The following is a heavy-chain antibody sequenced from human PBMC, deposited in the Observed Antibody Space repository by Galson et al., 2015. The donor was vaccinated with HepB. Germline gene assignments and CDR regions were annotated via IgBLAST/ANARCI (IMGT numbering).Heavy chain of an antibody. CDR3: ARVHIVATGLDY. V-gene: IGHV3-21*01. D-gene: IGHD5-12*01. CDR1: GFTFSSYS. Sequence: SLRLSCAASGFTFSSYSMNWVRQAPGKGLEWVSSISSSSSYIYYADSVKGRFTISRDNAKNSLYLQMNSLRAEDTAVYYCARVHIVATGLDYWGQGTLVTVSS. J-gene: IGHJ4*02. CDR2: ISSSSSYI.